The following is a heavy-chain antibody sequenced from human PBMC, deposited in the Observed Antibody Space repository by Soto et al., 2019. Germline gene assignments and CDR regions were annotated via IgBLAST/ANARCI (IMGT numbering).Heavy chain of an antibody. V-gene: IGHV3-23*01. J-gene: IGHJ4*02. D-gene: IGHD2-21*02. CDR2: ITGSGCTL. CDR1: GFTFSKYA. CDR3: AKDAVYGDGLWLVAD. Sequence: DVQLLESGGGLVQPGGSLRLSCAASGFTFSKYAMIWVRQAPGKGQEWVSGITGSGCTLEYAASVKGRFTISRDNSKNMVYLQMTSLRAEDTAMYYCAKDAVYGDGLWLVADWGQGTLVTVS.